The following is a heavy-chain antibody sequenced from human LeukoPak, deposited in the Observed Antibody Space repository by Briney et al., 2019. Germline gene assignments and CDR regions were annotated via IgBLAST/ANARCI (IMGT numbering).Heavy chain of an antibody. CDR3: VTGSQSYNPFDH. CDR1: GYTFISYY. Sequence: ASVKVSCKASGYTFISYYMHWVRQAPGQGLEWMGIINPSGGSTNYAQKFQGRVTMTRDTSTSTVYMELSSLKASDTAMYYCVTGSQSYNPFDHWGQGTLVTVSS. D-gene: IGHD3-10*01. V-gene: IGHV1-46*01. CDR2: INPSGGST. J-gene: IGHJ4*02.